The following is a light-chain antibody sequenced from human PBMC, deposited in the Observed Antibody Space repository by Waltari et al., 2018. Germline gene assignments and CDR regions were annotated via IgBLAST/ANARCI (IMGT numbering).Light chain of an antibody. Sequence: DIVMTQSPDSLAVSLGERATINCKPSQSVLYSSNNRNFLAWYQKKPGQPPKLLISWASTRESGVPDRFSGSGSGTDFTLIIGSLQAEDVAVYYCQQYYSTPPTFGQGTRLEIK. CDR1: QSVLYSSNNRNF. V-gene: IGKV4-1*01. CDR3: QQYYSTPPT. J-gene: IGKJ5*01. CDR2: WAS.